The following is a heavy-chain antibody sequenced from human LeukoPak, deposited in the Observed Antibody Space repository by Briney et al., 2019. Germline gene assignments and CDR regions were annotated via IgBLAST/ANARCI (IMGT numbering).Heavy chain of an antibody. CDR3: AREVGSWEGHNWFDP. CDR2: IYASGST. J-gene: IGHJ5*02. V-gene: IGHV4-59*12. CDR1: GGSIRSYY. Sequence: PSETLSLTCTVSGGSIRSYYWSWIRQPPGKGLEWIGFIYASGSTNYNPSLKSRVTISVDTSKNQFSLQLSSVTAADTAVYYCAREVGSWEGHNWFDPWGQGTLVTVSS. D-gene: IGHD6-13*01.